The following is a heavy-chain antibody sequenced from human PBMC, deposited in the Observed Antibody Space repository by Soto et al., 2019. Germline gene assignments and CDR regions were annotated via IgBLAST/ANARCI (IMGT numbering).Heavy chain of an antibody. J-gene: IGHJ4*02. CDR2: IYYSGST. CDR3: ARGDGHYYDSSGYFDY. Sequence: GGSISSGGYYWSWIRQHPGKGLEWIGYIYYSGSTYYNPSLKSRVTISVDTSKNQFSLKLSSVTAADTAVYYCARGDGHYYDSSGYFDYWGQGTLVTVSS. V-gene: IGHV4-31*02. D-gene: IGHD3-22*01. CDR1: GGSISSGGYY.